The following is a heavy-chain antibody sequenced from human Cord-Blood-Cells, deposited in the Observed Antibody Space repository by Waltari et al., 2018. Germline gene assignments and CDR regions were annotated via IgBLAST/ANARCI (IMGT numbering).Heavy chain of an antibody. V-gene: IGHV1-69*06. J-gene: IGHJ3*02. CDR2: MIPILGTA. CDR1: GGTFSSYA. CDR3: AREKYCGGDCYDAFDI. D-gene: IGHD2-21*01. Sequence: QVQLVQSGAEVKKPGSSVKVSCKASGGTFSSYAISWVRQAPGQVLEWVGGMIPILGTANYAQKFQGRVTITADKSTSTAYMELSSLRSEDTAVYYCAREKYCGGDCYDAFDIWGQGTMVTVSS.